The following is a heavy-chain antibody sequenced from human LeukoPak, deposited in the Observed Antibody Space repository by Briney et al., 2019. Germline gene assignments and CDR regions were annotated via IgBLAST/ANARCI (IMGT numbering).Heavy chain of an antibody. CDR2: IKQDGSEK. CDR1: GFTISGNW. V-gene: IGHV3-7*01. D-gene: IGHD2-2*01. CDR3: ARVGDYQLLPDY. J-gene: IGHJ4*02. Sequence: GGSLRLSCAASGFTISGNWMSWVRQAPGKGLEWVANIKQDGSEKHYVDSVKGRFTMSRDNAKNSLYLQMNSLRAEDTAVYYCARVGDYQLLPDYWGQGTLVTVSS.